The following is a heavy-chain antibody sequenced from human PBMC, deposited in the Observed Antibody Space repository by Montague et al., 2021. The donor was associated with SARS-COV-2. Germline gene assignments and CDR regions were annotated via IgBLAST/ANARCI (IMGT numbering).Heavy chain of an antibody. Sequence: ETLSLTCAVYGGSFSGYYWSWIRQPPGKGLEWIGEINHSGSTNYNPSLKSRVTISVDMSKNQFSLKLSSVTAADTAVYYCARGRRILLWFGELLSGGDYYGMDVWGQGTTVTVSS. V-gene: IGHV4-34*01. CDR1: GGSFSGYY. D-gene: IGHD3-10*01. CDR2: INHSGST. J-gene: IGHJ6*02. CDR3: ARGRRILLWFGELLSGGDYYGMDV.